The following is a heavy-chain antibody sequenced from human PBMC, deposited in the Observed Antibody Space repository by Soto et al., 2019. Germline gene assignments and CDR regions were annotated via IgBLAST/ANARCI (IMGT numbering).Heavy chain of an antibody. Sequence: EVQLLESGGGLVQPGGSLRLSCAASGFTFSTYAMIWVRQAPGRGLEWVSSISGNGGSAHYADSVKGRFTVSRDNSKNTLYLQMNSLRAEDTALYYCAKSTWIQLWPAYWGQGILVTVSS. D-gene: IGHD5-18*01. J-gene: IGHJ4*02. CDR2: ISGNGGSA. CDR3: AKSTWIQLWPAY. V-gene: IGHV3-23*01. CDR1: GFTFSTYA.